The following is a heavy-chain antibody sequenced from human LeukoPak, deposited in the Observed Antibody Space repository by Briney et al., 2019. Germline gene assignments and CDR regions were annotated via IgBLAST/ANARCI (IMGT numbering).Heavy chain of an antibody. D-gene: IGHD2-8*01. CDR2: ISGSGCST. Sequence: PGGSLRLSCAASGFTFSSYAMSWVRQAPGKGLEWVSAISGSGCSTYYADSVKGRFTISRDNSKNTLYLQMNSLRAEDTAVYYCATNDIVLMVYAYWGQGTLVTVSS. CDR3: ATNDIVLMVYAY. CDR1: GFTFSSYA. V-gene: IGHV3-23*01. J-gene: IGHJ4*02.